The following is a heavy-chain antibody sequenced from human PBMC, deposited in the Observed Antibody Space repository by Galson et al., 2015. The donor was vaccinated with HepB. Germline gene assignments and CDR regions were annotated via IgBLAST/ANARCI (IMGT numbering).Heavy chain of an antibody. J-gene: IGHJ6*02. CDR2: IYYSGST. CDR1: GGSISSSSYY. D-gene: IGHD6-13*01. CDR3: ARLFGDPGIATQWTGMDV. V-gene: IGHV4-39*07. Sequence: SETLSLTCTVSGGSISSSSYYWGWIRQPPGKGLEWIGSIYYSGSTYYNPSLKSRVTISVDTSKNQFSLKLSSVTAADTAVYYCARLFGDPGIATQWTGMDVWGQGTTVTVSS.